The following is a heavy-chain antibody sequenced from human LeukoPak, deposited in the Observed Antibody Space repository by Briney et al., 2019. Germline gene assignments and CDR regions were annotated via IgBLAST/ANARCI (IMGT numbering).Heavy chain of an antibody. CDR2: IYHSGST. Sequence: SETLSLTCTVSGGSISSGGYYWSWIRQPPGKGLEWIGYIYHSGSTYYNPSLKSRVTISVDRSKNQFSLKLSSVTAADTAVYYCARPIAVAVTDAFDIWGQGTMVTVSS. D-gene: IGHD6-19*01. V-gene: IGHV4-30-2*01. CDR3: ARPIAVAVTDAFDI. J-gene: IGHJ3*02. CDR1: GGSISSGGYY.